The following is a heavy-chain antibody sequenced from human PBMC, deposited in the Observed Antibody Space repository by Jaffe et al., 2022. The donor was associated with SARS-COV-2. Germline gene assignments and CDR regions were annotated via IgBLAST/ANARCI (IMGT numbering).Heavy chain of an antibody. Sequence: QVTLKESGPVLVKPTETLTLTCTVSGFSLSNARMGVSWIRQPPGKALEWLAHIFSNDEKSYSTSLKSRLTISKDTSKSQVVLTMTNMDPVDTATYYCARIIMVRGVTLFDYWGQGTLVTVSS. CDR3: ARIIMVRGVTLFDY. D-gene: IGHD3-10*01. J-gene: IGHJ4*02. CDR1: GFSLSNARMG. CDR2: IFSNDEK. V-gene: IGHV2-26*01.